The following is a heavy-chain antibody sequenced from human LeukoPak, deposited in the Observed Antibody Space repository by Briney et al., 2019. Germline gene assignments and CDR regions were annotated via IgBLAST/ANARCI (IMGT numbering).Heavy chain of an antibody. CDR1: GVSISSSSYY. Sequence: SETLSLTCTVSGVSISSSSYYWGWIRQPPGKGLEWIGYIYYSGSTNYNPSLKSRVTISVDTSKNQFSLKLSSVTAADTAVYYCARDGGWYKRGLDHYYYYMDVWGKGTTVIVSS. CDR2: IYYSGST. J-gene: IGHJ6*03. CDR3: ARDGGWYKRGLDHYYYYMDV. D-gene: IGHD6-19*01. V-gene: IGHV4-61*01.